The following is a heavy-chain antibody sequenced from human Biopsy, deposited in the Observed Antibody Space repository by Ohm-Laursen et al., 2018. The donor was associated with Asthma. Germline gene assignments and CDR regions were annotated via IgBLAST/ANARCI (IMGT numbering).Heavy chain of an antibody. CDR1: GYTFATSW. V-gene: IGHV5-51*01. CDR2: VYPTDSVT. J-gene: IGHJ4*02. D-gene: IGHD3-3*01. CDR3: ARLLGFWSGYGNKNFDY. Sequence: ESLKISCKGSGYTFATSWIGWVRQMPGKGLEWMGIVYPTDSVTRYSPSFEGQVTISADRSISTAYLQWSSLKASDTATYYCARLLGFWSGYGNKNFDYWGQGTLVIVSS.